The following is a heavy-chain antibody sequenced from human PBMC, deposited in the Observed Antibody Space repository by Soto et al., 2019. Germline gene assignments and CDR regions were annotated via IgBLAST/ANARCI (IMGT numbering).Heavy chain of an antibody. CDR3: AREDYYDSSGSVDY. D-gene: IGHD3-22*01. CDR2: IYYSGST. CDR1: GGSVSSGSYY. Sequence: PSETLSLTCTVSGGSVSSGSYYWSWIRQPPGKGLEWIGYIYYSGSTNYNPSLKSRVTISVDTSKNQFSLKLSSVTAADTAVYYCAREDYYDSSGSVDYWGQGTLVTVSS. V-gene: IGHV4-61*01. J-gene: IGHJ4*02.